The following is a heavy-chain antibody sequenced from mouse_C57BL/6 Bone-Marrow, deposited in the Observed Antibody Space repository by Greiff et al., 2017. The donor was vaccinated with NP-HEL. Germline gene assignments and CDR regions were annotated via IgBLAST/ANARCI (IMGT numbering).Heavy chain of an antibody. Sequence: EVKLVESGPELVKPGASVKISCKASGYTFTDYYMNWVKQSHGKSLEWIGDINPNNGGTSYNQKFKGKATLTVDKSSSTAYMELRSLTSEDSAVYYCARSGTEAMDYWGQGTSVTVSS. V-gene: IGHV1-26*01. CDR3: ARSGTEAMDY. CDR2: INPNNGGT. J-gene: IGHJ4*01. CDR1: GYTFTDYY. D-gene: IGHD4-1*01.